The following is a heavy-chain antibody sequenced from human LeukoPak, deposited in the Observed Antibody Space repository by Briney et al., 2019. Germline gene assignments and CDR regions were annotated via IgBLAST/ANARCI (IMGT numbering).Heavy chain of an antibody. CDR1: GFTFSSQG. J-gene: IGHJ4*02. CDR3: AKRGSALRYFDF. Sequence: GGSLRLSCAASGFTFSSQGMTWVRQAPGQGPEWVSAISGSGDGTFYADSVKGRFTISRDNSKNTLYLQMNSLRAEDTAIYYCAKRGSALRYFDFWGQGTLVTVSS. V-gene: IGHV3-23*01. D-gene: IGHD3-9*01. CDR2: ISGSGDGT.